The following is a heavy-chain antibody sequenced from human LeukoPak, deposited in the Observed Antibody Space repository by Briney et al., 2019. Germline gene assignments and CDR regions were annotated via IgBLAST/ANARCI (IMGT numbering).Heavy chain of an antibody. CDR3: ARESFTASSSSVVWFDP. Sequence: ASVKVSCKASGYTFTGYYMHWVRQAPGQGLEWMGWINPNSGGKNYAQKFQGRVTMTRDTSISTAYMELSRLRSDGTAVYYCARESFTASSSSVVWFDPWGQGTLVTVSS. D-gene: IGHD6-6*01. V-gene: IGHV1-2*02. CDR1: GYTFTGYY. CDR2: INPNSGGK. J-gene: IGHJ5*02.